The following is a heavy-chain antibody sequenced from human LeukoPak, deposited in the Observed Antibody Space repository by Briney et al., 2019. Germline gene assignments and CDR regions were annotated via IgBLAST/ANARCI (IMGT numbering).Heavy chain of an antibody. J-gene: IGHJ4*02. CDR3: ARSGPKTPLYYFDY. V-gene: IGHV1-18*01. D-gene: IGHD6-25*01. CDR2: ISAYNGNT. Sequence: ASAEDSCKASGYTFTSYGISRVRQDPGQGLERMGWISAYNGNTNYAQKLQGRVTMTTDTSTSTAYMELRSLRSDDTAVYYCARSGPKTPLYYFDYWGQGTLVTVSS. CDR1: GYTFTSYG.